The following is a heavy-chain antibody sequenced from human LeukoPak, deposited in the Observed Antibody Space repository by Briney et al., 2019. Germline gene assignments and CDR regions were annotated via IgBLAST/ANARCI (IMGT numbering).Heavy chain of an antibody. CDR3: AREFIAAAGNNWFDP. J-gene: IGHJ5*02. D-gene: IGHD6-13*01. CDR2: ISANNGNT. V-gene: IGHV1-18*01. Sequence: GDSVKVSSNASGYTSTSYRISWVRQAPGQGLEWMGWISANNGNTNYAQKLQGRVTMTTDTSTSTAYMELRSLRSDDTAVYYCAREFIAAAGNNWFDPWGQGTLGTVSS. CDR1: GYTSTSYR.